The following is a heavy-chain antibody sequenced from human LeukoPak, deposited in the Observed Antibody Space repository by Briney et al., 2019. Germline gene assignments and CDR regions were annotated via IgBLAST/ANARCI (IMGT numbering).Heavy chain of an antibody. CDR1: GFTFSSYA. V-gene: IGHV3-53*01. CDR2: IYSGGST. Sequence: GGSLRLSCAASGFTFSSYAMSWVRQAPGKGLEWVSVIYSGGSTYYADPVKGRFTISRDNSKNTLYLQMSSLRAEDTAVYYCARGSSVAGRFDYWGQGTLVTVSS. D-gene: IGHD6-19*01. J-gene: IGHJ4*02. CDR3: ARGSSVAGRFDY.